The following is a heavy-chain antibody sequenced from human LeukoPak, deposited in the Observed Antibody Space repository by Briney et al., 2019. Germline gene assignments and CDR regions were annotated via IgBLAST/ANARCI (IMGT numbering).Heavy chain of an antibody. CDR3: ARESAYCGSDCRSLSDH. CDR2: ISGGGGTS. CDR1: GFAFRSYA. J-gene: IGHJ4*02. Sequence: GGSLRLSCAASGFAFRSYAMSWIRQSPGKGLEWVSVISGGGGTSFSVDSVKGRFTISRDNSKNTLYLQMNSLRAEDTAVYYCARESAYCGSDCRSLSDHWGQGTPVTVSS. D-gene: IGHD2-21*02. V-gene: IGHV3-23*01.